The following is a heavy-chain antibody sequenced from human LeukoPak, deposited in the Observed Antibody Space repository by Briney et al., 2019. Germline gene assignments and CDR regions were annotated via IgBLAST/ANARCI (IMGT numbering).Heavy chain of an antibody. V-gene: IGHV4-39*07. CDR2: IYYSGST. Sequence: PSETLSLTCTVSGGSISSSSYYWGWIRQPPGKGLEWIGSIYYSGSTYYNPSLKSRVTISVDTSKNQFSLKLSSVTAADTAVYYCAREGGSYYGDDAFDIWGQGTMVTVSS. J-gene: IGHJ3*02. CDR3: AREGGSYYGDDAFDI. CDR1: GGSISSSSYY. D-gene: IGHD1-26*01.